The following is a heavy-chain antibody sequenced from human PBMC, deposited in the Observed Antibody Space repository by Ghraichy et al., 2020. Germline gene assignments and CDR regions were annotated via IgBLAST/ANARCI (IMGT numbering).Heavy chain of an antibody. CDR2: ISSSRSSI. V-gene: IGHV3-48*02. CDR3: ARGLPNPYYFDY. J-gene: IGHJ4*02. Sequence: LSLTCAASGFTFSSYSMNWVRQAPGKGLEWVSYISSSRSSIYYADSVKGRFTISIDNAKNSLYLQMNSLRDEDTAVYYCARGLPNPYYFDYWGQGTLVTVSS. CDR1: GFTFSSYS.